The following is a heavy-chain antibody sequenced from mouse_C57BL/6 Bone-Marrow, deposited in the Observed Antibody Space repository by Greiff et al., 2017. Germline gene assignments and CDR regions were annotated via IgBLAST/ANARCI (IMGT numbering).Heavy chain of an antibody. CDR2: IYPRDGST. Sequence: QVQLQQSGPELVKPGASVKLSCKASGYTFTSYDINWVKQRPGQGLEWIGWIYPRDGSTKYNEKFKGKATLTVDPSSSTAYMELHSLTSEDSAVYFCAREIDYSNYRFVYFDYWGQGTTLTVSS. CDR3: AREIDYSNYRFVYFDY. J-gene: IGHJ2*01. V-gene: IGHV1-85*01. CDR1: GYTFTSYD. D-gene: IGHD2-5*01.